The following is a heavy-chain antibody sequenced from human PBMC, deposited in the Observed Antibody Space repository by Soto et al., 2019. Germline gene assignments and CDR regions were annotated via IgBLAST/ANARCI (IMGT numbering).Heavy chain of an antibody. D-gene: IGHD5-18*01. J-gene: IGHJ4*02. CDR2: IRSKANSYAT. V-gene: IGHV3-73*01. Sequence: EVQLVESGGGLVQPGGSLKLSCAASGFTFSGSAMHWVRQASGKGLEWVGRIRSKANSYATAYAASVKGRFTISRDDSKNTAYLQMNSLNTEDTAVYYCTSIITPFHQTDTAMEDYFDYWGQGTLVTVSS. CDR1: GFTFSGSA. CDR3: TSIITPFHQTDTAMEDYFDY.